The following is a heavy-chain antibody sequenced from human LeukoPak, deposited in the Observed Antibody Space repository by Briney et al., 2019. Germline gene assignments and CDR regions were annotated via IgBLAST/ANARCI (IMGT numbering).Heavy chain of an antibody. J-gene: IGHJ4*02. CDR3: ATTNDGGGYQWGDFFDF. CDR2: IIPNLGTT. CDR1: GGTSNSHA. Sequence: PVKVSCKASGGTSNSHAISWVRQAPGQGLEWMGRIIPNLGTTNRAQNFQDRVTLTADKSTNTAYMELTSLTSDDTAVYYCATTNDGGGYQWGDFFDFWGQGTLVTVSS. D-gene: IGHD3-22*01. V-gene: IGHV1-69*04.